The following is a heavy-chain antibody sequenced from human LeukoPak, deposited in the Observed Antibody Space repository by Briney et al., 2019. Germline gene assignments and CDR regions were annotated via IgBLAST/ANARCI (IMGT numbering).Heavy chain of an antibody. Sequence: PGGSLRPSCAASGFTLSSYWRHWVRQAPGRGLVWVSRINTDGSSTSYADSVKGRFTISRDNAKNTLYLQMNSLRAEDTAVYYCARVKDSSGPQGAFDIWGQGTMVTVSS. J-gene: IGHJ3*02. CDR1: GFTLSSYW. D-gene: IGHD3-22*01. CDR3: ARVKDSSGPQGAFDI. V-gene: IGHV3-74*01. CDR2: INTDGSST.